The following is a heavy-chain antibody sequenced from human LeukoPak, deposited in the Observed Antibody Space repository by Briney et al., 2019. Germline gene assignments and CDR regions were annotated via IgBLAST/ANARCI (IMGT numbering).Heavy chain of an antibody. D-gene: IGHD3-3*01. V-gene: IGHV3-30-3*01. CDR3: ATPRYKDFWSGYDLGYFDY. CDR2: ISYGGSNK. Sequence: GGSLRLSCAASGFTFSSYAMHWVRQAPGKGLEWVAVISYGGSNKYYADSVKGRFTISRDNSKNTLYLQMNSLRAEDTAVYYCATPRYKDFWSGYDLGYFDYWGQGTLVTVSS. J-gene: IGHJ4*02. CDR1: GFTFSSYA.